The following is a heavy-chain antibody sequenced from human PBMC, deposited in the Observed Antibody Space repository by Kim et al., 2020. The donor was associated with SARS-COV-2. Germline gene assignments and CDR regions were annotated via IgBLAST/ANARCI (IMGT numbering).Heavy chain of an antibody. V-gene: IGHV4-59*01. CDR3: ARALDTAMVPGY. D-gene: IGHD5-18*01. CDR1: GGSISSYY. CDR2: IYYSGST. J-gene: IGHJ4*02. Sequence: SETLSLTCTVSGGSISSYYWSWIRQPPGKGLEWIGYIYYSGSTNYNPSLKSRVTISVDTSKNQFSLKLSSVTAADTAVYYCARALDTAMVPGYWGQGTLVTVSS.